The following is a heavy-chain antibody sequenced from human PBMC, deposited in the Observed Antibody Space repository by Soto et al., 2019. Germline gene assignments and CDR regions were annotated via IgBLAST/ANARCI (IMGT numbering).Heavy chain of an antibody. CDR2: IHHSGIT. V-gene: IGHV4-38-2*01. J-gene: IGHJ5*02. Sequence: PSDTLSLTWAVSGYSFSSASHWALIRRPPLEGLEWIGTIHHSGITYYNPSLKSRVIISLDTSKNQFSLKLSSVTAADTALYYCARPEGGYGSGYSWFDPWGQGTRVTAPQ. D-gene: IGHD5-12*01. CDR1: GYSFSSASH. CDR3: ARPEGGYGSGYSWFDP.